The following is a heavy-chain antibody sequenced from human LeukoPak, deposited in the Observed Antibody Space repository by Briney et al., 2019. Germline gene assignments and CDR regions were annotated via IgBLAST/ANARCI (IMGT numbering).Heavy chain of an antibody. V-gene: IGHV4-39*01. J-gene: IGHJ4*02. CDR3: ARLRRGYDYGDYFDY. Sequence: PSETLSLTCTVSGGSISSSSYYWGWIRQPPGKGLEWIGSIYYSGSTYYNPSLKSRVTISVDTSKNQFSLKLSSVTAADTAVYYCARLRRGYDYGDYFDYWGQGTLVTVSS. CDR1: GGSISSSSYY. CDR2: IYYSGST. D-gene: IGHD5-12*01.